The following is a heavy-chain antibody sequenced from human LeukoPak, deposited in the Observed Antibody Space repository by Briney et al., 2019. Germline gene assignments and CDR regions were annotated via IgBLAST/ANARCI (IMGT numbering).Heavy chain of an antibody. CDR1: GFTFSDYY. D-gene: IGHD3-22*01. CDR2: ISRSGSAI. Sequence: GGSLRLSCAASGFTFSDYYMSWIRQAPGKGLEWVCYISRSGSAIYYADSVKGRFTISRDNAKNSLYLQMNSLRAEDTAVYYCARDGTQYYYDSSGYYDFDYWGQGTLVTVSS. CDR3: ARDGTQYYYDSSGYYDFDY. V-gene: IGHV3-11*01. J-gene: IGHJ4*02.